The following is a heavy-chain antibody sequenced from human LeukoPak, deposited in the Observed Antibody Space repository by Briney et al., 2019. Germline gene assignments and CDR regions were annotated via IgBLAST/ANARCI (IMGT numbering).Heavy chain of an antibody. D-gene: IGHD3-3*01. CDR3: ARDPTEDFWSVFYSSFDF. Sequence: ASVKVSCKASGYTFTTYGLSWVRQAPGQGLEWMGWISTYNGNTNYAQKFQGRVTMTTDTSTSTAYMELRSLRSDDTAVYYCARDPTEDFWSVFYSSFDFWGQGTLVTVSS. V-gene: IGHV1-18*01. CDR1: GYTFTTYG. CDR2: ISTYNGNT. J-gene: IGHJ4*02.